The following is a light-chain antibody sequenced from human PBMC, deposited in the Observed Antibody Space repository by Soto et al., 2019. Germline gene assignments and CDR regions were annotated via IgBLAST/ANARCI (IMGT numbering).Light chain of an antibody. CDR2: GAS. V-gene: IGKV3-20*01. J-gene: IGKJ1*01. Sequence: EIVLTQSPVTLSFSPGEIATVSCSASQTVSSNFLAWYQQRPAQAPRLLIHGASTRATGITDRFSGSVSGTDFTLIISGLEPEDFAVYYCQQYGTSPATFGQGTKVDI. CDR1: QTVSSNF. CDR3: QQYGTSPAT.